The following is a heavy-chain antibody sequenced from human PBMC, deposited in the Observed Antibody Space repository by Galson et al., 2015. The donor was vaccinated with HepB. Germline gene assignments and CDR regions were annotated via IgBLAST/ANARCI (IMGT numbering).Heavy chain of an antibody. CDR2: IKEDGSEK. J-gene: IGHJ6*02. V-gene: IGHV3-7*05. Sequence: SLRLSCAAPEFILSMYWMNWVRQAPGKGLEWVANIKEDGSEKNYVDSVKGRSTISRDNAKNSLYLQMNSLRAEDTAIYYCARVKRGEWYSFYYYGMDVWGQGTTVTVSS. CDR1: EFILSMYW. D-gene: IGHD3-10*01. CDR3: ARVKRGEWYSFYYYGMDV.